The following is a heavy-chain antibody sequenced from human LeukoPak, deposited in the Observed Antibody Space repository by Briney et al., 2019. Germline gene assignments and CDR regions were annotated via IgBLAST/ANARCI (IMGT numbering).Heavy chain of an antibody. V-gene: IGHV3-30*04. J-gene: IGHJ4*02. CDR1: RFSFSIYA. CDR2: ISYDGSNK. D-gene: IGHD1-26*01. Sequence: PGRSLRLSCAASRFSFSIYAMHWVRQAPGKGLEWVAIISYDGSNKYYADSVKGRFTISRDNSKNTLYLHMNSLRAEDTAVYYCARGWEGYFDYWGQGTLVTVSP. CDR3: ARGWEGYFDY.